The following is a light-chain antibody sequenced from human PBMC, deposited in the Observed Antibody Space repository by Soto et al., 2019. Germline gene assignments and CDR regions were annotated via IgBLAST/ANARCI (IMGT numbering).Light chain of an antibody. V-gene: IGLV1-51*01. CDR2: DNN. Sequence: QSVLTQPPSVSAAPGQKVTISRSGSSSNIGNNYVSWYQQLPGTAPKLLIYDNNKRPSGIPDRFSGSKSGTSATLGITGLQTGDEADYYCGTWDSSLSAGDVVFGGGTKVTVL. J-gene: IGLJ2*01. CDR1: SSNIGNNY. CDR3: GTWDSSLSAGDVV.